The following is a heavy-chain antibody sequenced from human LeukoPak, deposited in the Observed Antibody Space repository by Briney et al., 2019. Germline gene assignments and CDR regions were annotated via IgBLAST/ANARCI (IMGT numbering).Heavy chain of an antibody. D-gene: IGHD3-3*01. J-gene: IGHJ4*02. CDR3: AKDTDFWSSNYFDY. CDR1: GFTFSNSA. V-gene: IGHV3-23*01. CDR2: VSGSGGST. Sequence: GGSLRLSCIASGFTFSNSAISWVRQAPGKGLEWVSGVSGSGGSTYYADSMKGRFTISRDNSKSTVYLQMNSLRAEDTAVYYCAKDTDFWSSNYFDYWGQGTLVTVSS.